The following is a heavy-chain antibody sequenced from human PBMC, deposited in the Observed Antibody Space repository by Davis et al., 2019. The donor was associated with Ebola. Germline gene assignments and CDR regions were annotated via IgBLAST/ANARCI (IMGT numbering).Heavy chain of an antibody. CDR1: GYTFTSYY. CDR3: ARGVGYCSSTSCYTRDY. D-gene: IGHD2-2*02. Sequence: ASVKVSCKASGYTFTSYYMHWVRQAPGQGLEWMGIINPSGGSTSYAQKFQGRVTITRNTSISTAYMELSSLRSEDTAVYYCARGVGYCSSTSCYTRDYWGQGTLVTVSS. CDR2: INPSGGST. J-gene: IGHJ4*02. V-gene: IGHV1-46*01.